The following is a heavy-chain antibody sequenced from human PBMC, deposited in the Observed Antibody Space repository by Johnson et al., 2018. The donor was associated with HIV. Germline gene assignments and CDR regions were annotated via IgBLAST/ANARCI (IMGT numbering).Heavy chain of an antibody. V-gene: IGHV3-30*19. CDR3: ATDEYTNSLGV. D-gene: IGHD6-6*01. J-gene: IGHJ3*01. CDR2: ISYDGSNK. CDR1: GFIFSSYG. Sequence: QVQLLESGGGVVQPGGSLRLSCAASGFIFSSYGMHWVRQAPGKGLEWVAVISYDGSNKYYADSVKGRFTISRDNSKNTLYLQMNSLRAEDTAVYYCATDEYTNSLGVWGQGTMVTVSS.